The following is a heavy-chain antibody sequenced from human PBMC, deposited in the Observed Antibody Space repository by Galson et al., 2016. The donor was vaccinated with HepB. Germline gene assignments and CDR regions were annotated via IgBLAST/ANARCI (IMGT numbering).Heavy chain of an antibody. CDR3: ARHDLRYSTSSGNWFDP. J-gene: IGHJ5*02. V-gene: IGHV4-39*01. Sequence: SETLSLTCTVSGDSVTSSSYYWGWIRQPPGKGLEWIGSIFYSGSTHYNPSLKSRVTISVDTSKNRFSLNLSSLTAADTAMYYCARHDLRYSTSSGNWFDPWGQGTLVTVSS. D-gene: IGHD6-6*01. CDR2: IFYSGST. CDR1: GDSVTSSSYY.